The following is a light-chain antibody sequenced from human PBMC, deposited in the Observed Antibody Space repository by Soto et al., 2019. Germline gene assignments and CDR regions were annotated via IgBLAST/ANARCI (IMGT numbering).Light chain of an antibody. CDR3: QQYYTTPT. Sequence: DVVMTQFPDSLAVSLGERATINCKSSQSVLYHSNNKNYLAWYQQKPGQPPKLLIYWASTRESGVPDRFSGSGSGTDFTLTISSLQAEDVAVYYCQQYYTTPTFGPGTKVDIK. V-gene: IGKV4-1*01. J-gene: IGKJ3*01. CDR1: QSVLYHSNNKNY. CDR2: WAS.